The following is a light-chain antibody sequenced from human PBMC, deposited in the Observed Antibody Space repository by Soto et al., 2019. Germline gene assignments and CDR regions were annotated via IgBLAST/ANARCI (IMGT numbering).Light chain of an antibody. V-gene: IGKV3-11*01. CDR2: DAS. CDR3: QQRTNWLT. J-gene: IGKJ3*01. CDR1: HNVSTY. Sequence: EIVLTQSPATLFLSPGERVTLACRASHNVSTYLAWYQQKPGQAPRLLIYDASDRATGIPARFPGSGSGTDFSLTIRSPEPEDSAVYYCQQRTNWLTYGPGTKVDIK.